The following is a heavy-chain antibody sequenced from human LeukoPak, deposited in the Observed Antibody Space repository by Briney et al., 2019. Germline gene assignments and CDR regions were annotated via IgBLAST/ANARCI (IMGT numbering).Heavy chain of an antibody. V-gene: IGHV4-31*03. D-gene: IGHD3-3*01. J-gene: IGHJ4*02. Sequence: SQTLSLTRTVSGGSISSGGYYWSWIRQHPGKGLEWIGYIYYSGSTYYNPSLKSRVTISVDTSKNQFSLKLSSVTAADTAVYCCARTRPNYDLIYYFDYWGQGTLVTVSS. CDR1: GGSISSGGYY. CDR3: ARTRPNYDLIYYFDY. CDR2: IYYSGST.